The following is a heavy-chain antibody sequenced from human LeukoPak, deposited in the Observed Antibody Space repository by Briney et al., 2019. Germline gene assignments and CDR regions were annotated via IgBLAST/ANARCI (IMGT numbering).Heavy chain of an antibody. CDR2: ISYDGSNK. CDR1: GFTLSSYA. Sequence: GGSLRLSCAASGFTLSSYAMHWVRQAPGKGLEWVAVISYDGSNKYYADSVKGRFTISRDNSKNTLYLQMNSLRAEDTAVYYCARDPDTIFVGYFDYWGQGILVTVSS. V-gene: IGHV3-30*04. D-gene: IGHD3-3*01. J-gene: IGHJ4*02. CDR3: ARDPDTIFVGYFDY.